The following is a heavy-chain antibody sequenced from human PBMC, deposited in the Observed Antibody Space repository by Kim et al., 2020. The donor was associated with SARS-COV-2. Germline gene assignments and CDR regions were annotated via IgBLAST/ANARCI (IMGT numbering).Heavy chain of an antibody. J-gene: IGHJ6*01. Sequence: GGSLRLSCAASGFTFDDYGMSWVRQAPGKGLEWVADITWNGDTTNYADSVKGRFTITRDNANNSLFLQANSLRGDDTALYYCAREMAAGDGGYYYYGMDVGRRGSMVSVPA. D-gene: IGHD6-13*01. CDR3: AREMAAGDGGYYYYGMDV. CDR2: ITWNGDTT. CDR1: GFTFDDYG. V-gene: IGHV3-20*04.